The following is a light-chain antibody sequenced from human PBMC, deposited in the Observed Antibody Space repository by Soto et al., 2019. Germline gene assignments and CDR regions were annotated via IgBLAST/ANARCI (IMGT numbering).Light chain of an antibody. CDR3: QHYNSYSEA. Sequence: IRMPQHPFTLSATVGDRVPITCRASQSISSWLAWYQQKPGKAPKLLIYDASSLESGVPSRFSGSGSGTEFTLTISSLQPDDFATYYCQHYNSYSEAFGQGTKVDIK. J-gene: IGKJ1*01. CDR1: QSISSW. V-gene: IGKV1-5*01. CDR2: DAS.